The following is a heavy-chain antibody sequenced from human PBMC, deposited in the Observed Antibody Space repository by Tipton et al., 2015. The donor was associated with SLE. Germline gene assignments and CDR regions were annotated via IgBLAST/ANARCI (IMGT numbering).Heavy chain of an antibody. CDR1: GGSISSHY. D-gene: IGHD3-10*01. V-gene: IGHV4-59*11. CDR3: ARHCYGLMIAPFDI. J-gene: IGHJ3*02. CDR2: IYYSGST. Sequence: TLSLTCTVSGGSISSHYWSWFRQPPGKGLEWIGYIYYSGSTNYNPSLKSRVTISVDTSKNQFSLKLNSVTAADTAVYYCARHCYGLMIAPFDIWGQGTMVTVSS.